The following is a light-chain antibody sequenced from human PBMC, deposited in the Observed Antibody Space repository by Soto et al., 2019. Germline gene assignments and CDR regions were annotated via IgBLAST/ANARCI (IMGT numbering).Light chain of an antibody. CDR2: LGS. Sequence: DIVMTQSPLSLPVTPGEPASISCRSSQSLLHRNGYNYLDWYLQKPGQSPQLLIYLGSNRASGVPDRFRGSGSGTYFTLKISRVEAEDVGVYYCMQALQAFTFGGGTKVDIK. J-gene: IGKJ4*01. V-gene: IGKV2-28*01. CDR3: MQALQAFT. CDR1: QSLLHRNGYNY.